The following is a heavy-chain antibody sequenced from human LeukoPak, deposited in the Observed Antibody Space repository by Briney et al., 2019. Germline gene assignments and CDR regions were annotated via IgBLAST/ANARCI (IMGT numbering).Heavy chain of an antibody. CDR2: INPNSSAT. CDR3: ARVEQTKLFDY. D-gene: IGHD1/OR15-1a*01. CDR1: GYTFTGHY. Sequence: RASVKVSCKASGYTFTGHYMHWVRQAPGQGLEWTGWINPNSSATIFAQKFQGRVTMTRDTSISTAFMELSRLRSDDTAVYYCARVEQTKLFDYWGQGTLVTVSS. J-gene: IGHJ4*02. V-gene: IGHV1-2*02.